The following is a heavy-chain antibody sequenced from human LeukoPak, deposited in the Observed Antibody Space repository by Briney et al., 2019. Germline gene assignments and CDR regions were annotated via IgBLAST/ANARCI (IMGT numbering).Heavy chain of an antibody. CDR2: NSYTETT. Sequence: SGTLSLTCTVSGVSITSDYWSWIRQPPGKGLEFLAYNSYTETTNYNPSLKSRATISIDTSKNQFSLILNSVTAADTAIYYCARLEKVDFMTYHYFPFWGRGTLVTVSS. D-gene: IGHD3/OR15-3a*01. CDR1: GVSITSDY. CDR3: ARLEKVDFMTYHYFPF. J-gene: IGHJ2*01. V-gene: IGHV4-59*01.